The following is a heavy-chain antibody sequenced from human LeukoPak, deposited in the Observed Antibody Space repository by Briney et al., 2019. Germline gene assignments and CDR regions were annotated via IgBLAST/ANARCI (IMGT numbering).Heavy chain of an antibody. V-gene: IGHV3-74*01. CDR3: ARDLNV. Sequence: GGSLRLSCAASGFTFSSYWTHWVRQAPGKGLVWVSGINSDGSSTTYADSVKGRFTISRDNAKNTLYLQMNSLRAEDTAVYYCARDLNVWGQGTTVTVSS. CDR1: GFTFSSYW. J-gene: IGHJ6*02. CDR2: INSDGSST.